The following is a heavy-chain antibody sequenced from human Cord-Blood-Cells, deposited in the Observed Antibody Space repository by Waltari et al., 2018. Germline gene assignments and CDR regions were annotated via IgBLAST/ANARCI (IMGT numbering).Heavy chain of an antibody. Sequence: QLQLQESGPGLVKPSETLSLTCTVSGGSISSSSYYWGWIRQPPGEGLGWIGGSYYSGSPYYHPSLKRRVTISVATSKNQFSLKLSSVTAADTAVYYCARIYDFWSGYYAFDIWGQGTMVTVSS. CDR1: GGSISSSSYY. V-gene: IGHV4-39*01. CDR2: SYYSGSP. CDR3: ARIYDFWSGYYAFDI. D-gene: IGHD3-3*01. J-gene: IGHJ3*02.